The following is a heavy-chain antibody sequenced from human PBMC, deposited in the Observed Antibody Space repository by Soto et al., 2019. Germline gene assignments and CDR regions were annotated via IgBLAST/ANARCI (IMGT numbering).Heavy chain of an antibody. CDR2: IYYSGST. V-gene: IGHV4-39*01. Sequence: SETLSLTCTVSGGSISSSSYYWGWIRQPPGKGLEWIGSIYYSGSTYYNPSLKSRVTISVDTSKNQFSLKLSSVTAADTAVYYCATNSGSSENWFDPWGQGTLVTVSS. CDR3: ATNSGSSENWFDP. CDR1: GGSISSSSYY. D-gene: IGHD1-26*01. J-gene: IGHJ5*02.